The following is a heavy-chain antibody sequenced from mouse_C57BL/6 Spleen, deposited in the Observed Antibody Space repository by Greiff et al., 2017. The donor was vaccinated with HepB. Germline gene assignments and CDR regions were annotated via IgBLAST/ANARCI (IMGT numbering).Heavy chain of an antibody. CDR2: INPNYGTT. Sequence: VHVKQSGPELVKPGASVKISCKASGYSFTDYNMNWVKQSNGKSLEWIGVINPNYGTTSYNQKFKGKATLTVDQSSSTAYMQLNSLTSEDSAVYYCARNGYYPYWYFDVWGTGTTVTVSS. CDR3: ARNGYYPYWYFDV. D-gene: IGHD2-3*01. J-gene: IGHJ1*03. CDR1: GYSFTDYN. V-gene: IGHV1-39*01.